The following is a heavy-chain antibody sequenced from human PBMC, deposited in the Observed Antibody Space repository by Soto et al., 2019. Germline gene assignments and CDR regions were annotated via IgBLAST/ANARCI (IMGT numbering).Heavy chain of an antibody. CDR1: GFTVSSNY. V-gene: IGHV3-66*01. J-gene: IGHJ4*02. Sequence: GGSLRRSCAASGFTVSSNYMSWVRQAPGKGLEWVSVIFAGGSTDYADSVKGRFTISRDSSKNTLYLQMNSLRAEDTAVYYCARDRSGVDYWGRGTLVPASS. D-gene: IGHD2-15*01. CDR2: IFAGGST. CDR3: ARDRSGVDY.